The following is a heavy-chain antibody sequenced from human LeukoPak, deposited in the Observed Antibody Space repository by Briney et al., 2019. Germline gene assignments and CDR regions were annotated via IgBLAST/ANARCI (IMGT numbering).Heavy chain of an antibody. CDR1: GGSISSYY. CDR2: IYYSGST. J-gene: IGHJ4*02. CDR3: AGDSILDGSGSYWTAFDY. Sequence: PSETLSLTCTVSGGSISSYYWSWIRQPPGKGLEWIGYIYYSGSTNYNPSLKSRVTISVDTSKNQFSLKLSSVTAADTAVYYCAGDSILDGSGSYWTAFDYWGQGTLVTVSS. D-gene: IGHD3-10*01. V-gene: IGHV4-59*01.